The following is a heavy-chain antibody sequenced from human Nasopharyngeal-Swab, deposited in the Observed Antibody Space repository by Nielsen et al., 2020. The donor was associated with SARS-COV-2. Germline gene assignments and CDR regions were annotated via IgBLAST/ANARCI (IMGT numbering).Heavy chain of an antibody. J-gene: IGHJ6*02. CDR1: GFTFSSYW. V-gene: IGHV3-7*01. D-gene: IGHD2-2*01. Sequence: GESLKISCAASGFTFSSYWMSWVRQAPGKGLEWVANIKQDGSEKYYVDSVKGRFTISRDNAKNSLYLQMNSLRAEDTAVYYCARVVVVPASTTPPYYYGMDVWGQGTMVTVSS. CDR3: ARVVVVPASTTPPYYYGMDV. CDR2: IKQDGSEK.